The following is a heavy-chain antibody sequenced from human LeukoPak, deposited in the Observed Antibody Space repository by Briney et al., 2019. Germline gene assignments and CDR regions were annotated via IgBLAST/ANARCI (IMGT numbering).Heavy chain of an antibody. J-gene: IGHJ4*02. CDR2: ISGSGTTI. Sequence: TGGSLRLSCAASGFTFSSYSMNWVRQAPGKGLEWVSYISGSGTTIYYADSVKGRFTISRDNAKNSLYLQMDSLRAEDTAVYYCARDWRWAFDYWGQGTLVTVPS. D-gene: IGHD3-3*01. CDR1: GFTFSSYS. V-gene: IGHV3-48*04. CDR3: ARDWRWAFDY.